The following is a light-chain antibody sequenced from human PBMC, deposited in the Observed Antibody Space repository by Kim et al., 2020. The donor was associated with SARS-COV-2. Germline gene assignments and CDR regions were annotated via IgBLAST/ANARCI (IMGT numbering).Light chain of an antibody. CDR1: QDLGNY. CDR2: AAS. CDR3: QSYNTAPHT. V-gene: IGKV1-27*01. Sequence: GDRVTITCRASQDLGNYLAWYQQKPGKVPKLLIYAASALQSGVPSRLSGSGSGTDFTLTISSLQPEDVATYYCQSYNTAPHTFG. J-gene: IGKJ2*01.